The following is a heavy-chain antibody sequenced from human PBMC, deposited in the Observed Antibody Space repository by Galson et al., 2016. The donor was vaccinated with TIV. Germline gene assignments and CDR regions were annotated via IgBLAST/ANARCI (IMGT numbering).Heavy chain of an antibody. J-gene: IGHJ6*02. D-gene: IGHD4-11*01. CDR3: AKAQEPNYSNALYGMDV. CDR2: IAYDGSVK. CDR1: GFSFRRYG. Sequence: LTLSCATSGFSFRRYGMYWVRQAPGKGLDWVALIAYDGSVKYYADSVRGRFTISRDNSKNTLFLQMNSLRLEDSAVYYCAKAQEPNYSNALYGMDVWGQGTTVTVSS. V-gene: IGHV3-30*02.